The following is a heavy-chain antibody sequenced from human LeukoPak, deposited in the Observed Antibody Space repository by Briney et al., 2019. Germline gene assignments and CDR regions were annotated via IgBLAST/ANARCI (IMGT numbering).Heavy chain of an antibody. V-gene: IGHV3-30*04. J-gene: IGHJ6*02. CDR3: AREGGAPAAIPNYYYYYGMDV. CDR1: GFTFSSYA. Sequence: HTGGSLRLSCAASGFTFSSYAMHWVRQAPGKGLEWVAVISYDGSNKYYADSVKGRFTISRDNSKNTLYLQMNSLRAEDTAVYYCAREGGAPAAIPNYYYYYGMDVWGQGTTVTVYS. D-gene: IGHD2-2*02. CDR2: ISYDGSNK.